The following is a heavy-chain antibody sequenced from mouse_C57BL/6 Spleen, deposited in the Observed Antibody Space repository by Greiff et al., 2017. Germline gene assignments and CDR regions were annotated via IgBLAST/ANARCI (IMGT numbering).Heavy chain of an antibody. CDR1: GFSLSTFGMG. V-gene: IGHV8-8*01. Sequence: QVTLKESGPGILQPSQTLSLTCSFSGFSLSTFGMGVGWIRQPSGKGLEWLAHIWWDDDTSYNPALKSRLTISKDTSKNQVVLKIANVDTAETSTYYCARIPPSYYARNYWGQGTSVTVSS. CDR2: IWWDDDT. CDR3: ARIPPSYYARNY. J-gene: IGHJ4*01.